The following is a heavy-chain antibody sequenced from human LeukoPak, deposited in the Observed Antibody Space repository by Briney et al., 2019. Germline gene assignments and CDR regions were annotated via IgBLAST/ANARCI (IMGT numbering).Heavy chain of an antibody. V-gene: IGHV4-30-2*01. CDR3: ATSYSSSWFFFDY. D-gene: IGHD6-13*01. Sequence: PSETLSLTCAVSGGSISSGGYSWSWTRQPPGKGLEWIGYIYHSGSTYYNPSLKSRVTISVDRSKNQFSLKLSSVTAADTAVYYCATSYSSSWFFFDYWGQGTLVTVSS. CDR2: IYHSGST. CDR1: GGSISSGGYS. J-gene: IGHJ4*02.